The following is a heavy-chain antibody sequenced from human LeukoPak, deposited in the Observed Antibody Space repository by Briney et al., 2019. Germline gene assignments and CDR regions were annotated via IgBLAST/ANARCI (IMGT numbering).Heavy chain of an antibody. D-gene: IGHD2-15*01. CDR1: GYTFTSYD. CDR2: MNPNSGNT. J-gene: IGHJ4*02. V-gene: IGHV1-8*01. Sequence: ASVKVSCKASGYTFTSYDINWVRQATGQGLEWMGWMNPNSGNTGYAQKFQGRVTMTRNTSISTAYMELSSLRSEDTAVYYCARGNSGYCSGGSCYGGGNYFDYWGQGTLVTVSS. CDR3: ARGNSGYCSGGSCYGGGNYFDY.